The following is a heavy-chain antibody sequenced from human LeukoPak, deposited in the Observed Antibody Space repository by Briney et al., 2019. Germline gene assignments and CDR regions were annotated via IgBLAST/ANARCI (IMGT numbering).Heavy chain of an antibody. CDR3: ARDRVAHYDILTGYIDVRGYFDL. V-gene: IGHV3-21*01. CDR2: ITSSSSYI. J-gene: IGHJ2*01. Sequence: GGSLRLSCAASGFPFSSFGMNWVRQAPGKGLEWVSSITSSSSYIYYVDSVKGRFTISRDNAKNSLYLQMNSLRAEDTAVYYCARDRVAHYDILTGYIDVRGYFDLWGRGTLVTVSS. D-gene: IGHD3-9*01. CDR1: GFPFSSFG.